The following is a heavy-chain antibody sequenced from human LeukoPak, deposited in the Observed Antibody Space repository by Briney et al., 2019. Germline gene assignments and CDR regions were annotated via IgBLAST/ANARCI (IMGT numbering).Heavy chain of an antibody. J-gene: IGHJ5*02. CDR2: INPNSGGT. D-gene: IGHD4-17*01. V-gene: IGHV1-2*02. Sequence: GASMKVSCKASGYRFIDHYIHWVRQAPGQGLEWMGWINPNSGGTNYAQKFQGRVTMTRDTSISTAYMELSRLRSDDTAVYYCARVNNGDLGPWYNWFDPWGQGTLVTVSS. CDR1: GYRFIDHY. CDR3: ARVNNGDLGPWYNWFDP.